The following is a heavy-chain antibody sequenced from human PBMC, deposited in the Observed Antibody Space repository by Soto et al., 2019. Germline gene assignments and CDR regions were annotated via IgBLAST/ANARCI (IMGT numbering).Heavy chain of an antibody. J-gene: IGHJ6*02. D-gene: IGHD3-10*01. CDR2: IYTSGST. CDR1: GGSISSYY. CDR3: ARDRGWWGYYYYYGMDV. Sequence: PSETLSLTCTVSGGSISSYYWSWIRQPAGKGLEWIGRIYTSGSTNYNPSLKSRVTMSVDTSKNQFSLKLSSVTAADTAVYYCARDRGWWGYYYYYGMDVWGQGTTVTVSS. V-gene: IGHV4-4*07.